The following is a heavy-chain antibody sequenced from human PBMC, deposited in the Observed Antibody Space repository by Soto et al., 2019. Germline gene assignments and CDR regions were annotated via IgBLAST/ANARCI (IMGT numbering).Heavy chain of an antibody. V-gene: IGHV4-34*01. CDR2: INHSGST. J-gene: IGHJ6*02. Sequence: SETLSLTCAVYGGSFSGYYWRWIRQPPGKGLEWIGEINHSGSTNYNPSLKSRVTISVDTSKNQFSLKLSSVTAADTAVYYCARGRIVSGSHYSMGRYYYYGMDVWGQGTTVTVSS. CDR1: GGSFSGYY. CDR3: ARGRIVSGSHYSMGRYYYYGMDV. D-gene: IGHD1-26*01.